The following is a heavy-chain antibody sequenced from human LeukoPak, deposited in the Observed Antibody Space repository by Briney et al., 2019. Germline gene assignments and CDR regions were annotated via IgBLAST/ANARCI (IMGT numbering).Heavy chain of an antibody. CDR2: ISSSGSTI. D-gene: IGHD4-17*01. J-gene: IGHJ4*02. CDR1: GFTFSSYE. V-gene: IGHV3-48*03. CDR3: ARDNTYGDYGY. Sequence: PGGSLRLSCAASGFTFSSYEMNWVRQAPGKGLEWVSYISSSGSTIYYADSVKGRFTISRDNAKNSLYLQMNSLRAEDTAVYYCARDNTYGDYGYWGQGTLVTVSS.